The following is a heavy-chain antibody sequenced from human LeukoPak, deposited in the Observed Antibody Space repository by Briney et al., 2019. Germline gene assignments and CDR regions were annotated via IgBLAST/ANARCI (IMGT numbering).Heavy chain of an antibody. D-gene: IGHD4-17*01. CDR1: GFTFSYSW. J-gene: IGHJ4*02. V-gene: IGHV3-74*01. CDR2: INTDGSYS. CDR3: ARDFDGPRASDY. Sequence: GESLRLSCAASGFTFSYSWMHWFRQTPGKGLVWVSCINTDGSYSSYADPVKGRFTISRDNVRNTLYLQMNSLRAEDSAVYYCARDFDGPRASDYWGQGISVTVSS.